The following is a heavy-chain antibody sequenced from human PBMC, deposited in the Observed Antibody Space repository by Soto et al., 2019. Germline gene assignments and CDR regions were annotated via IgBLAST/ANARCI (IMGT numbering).Heavy chain of an antibody. CDR1: GFTFSRYA. D-gene: IGHD3-16*01. V-gene: IGHV3-23*01. CDR2: ISGSAGST. Sequence: SLRLSCTASGFTFSRYAMIWFRQAPGKVLEWVSCISGSAGSTWYADSVKGRFTISRDNSKNTVYLQMNSLRGEDTAIYYCANYDYTSREPYKWFQSCGQGTLVPVCS. CDR3: ANYDYTSREPYKWFQS. J-gene: IGHJ5*01.